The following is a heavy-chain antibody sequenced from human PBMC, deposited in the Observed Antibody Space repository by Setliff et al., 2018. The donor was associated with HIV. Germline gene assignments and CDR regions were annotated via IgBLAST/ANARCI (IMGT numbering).Heavy chain of an antibody. D-gene: IGHD3-3*01. Sequence: SETLSLTCTVSGGSISSGTYYWSWIRQPAGKALEWIGHLYTSGSTNYNPSLKSRVTISVDTSKNQFSLKLYSVTAADAAVYYCARAFGYHDWWSGYSGDEFDLWGQGTLVTVSS. CDR3: ARAFGYHDWWSGYSGDEFDL. CDR2: LYTSGST. V-gene: IGHV4-61*09. J-gene: IGHJ5*02. CDR1: GGSISSGTYY.